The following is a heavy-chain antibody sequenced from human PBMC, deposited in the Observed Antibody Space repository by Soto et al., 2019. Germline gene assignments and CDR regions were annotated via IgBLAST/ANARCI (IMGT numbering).Heavy chain of an antibody. Sequence: ASVKVSCKASGYTFTSYAMHWVRQAPGQRLEWMGWINAGNGNTKYSQKFQGRVTITRDTSASTAYMELSSLRSEDTAVCYCARASPPTYYYDSSGYSIFDYWGQGTLVTVSS. CDR2: INAGNGNT. V-gene: IGHV1-3*01. J-gene: IGHJ4*02. CDR1: GYTFTSYA. D-gene: IGHD3-22*01. CDR3: ARASPPTYYYDSSGYSIFDY.